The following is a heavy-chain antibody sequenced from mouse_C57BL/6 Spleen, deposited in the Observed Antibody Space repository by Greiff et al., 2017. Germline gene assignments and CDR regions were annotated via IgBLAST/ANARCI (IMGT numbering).Heavy chain of an antibody. Sequence: EVKLQESGGGLVKPGGSLKLSCAASGFTFSDYGMHWVRQAPEKGLEWVAYISSGSSTIYYADTVKGRFTISRDNAKNTLFLQMTSLRSEDTAMYYCARGGLRRNYAMDYWGQGTSVTVSS. CDR2: ISSGSSTI. J-gene: IGHJ4*01. CDR3: ARGGLRRNYAMDY. CDR1: GFTFSDYG. D-gene: IGHD2-4*01. V-gene: IGHV5-17*01.